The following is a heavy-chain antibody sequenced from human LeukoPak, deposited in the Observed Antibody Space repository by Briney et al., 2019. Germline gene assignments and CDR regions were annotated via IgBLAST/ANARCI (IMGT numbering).Heavy chain of an antibody. CDR3: ASHTPLYYYGMDV. Sequence: ASVKVSCKASGYTFTSYGISWARQAPGQGLEWMGWISAYNGNTNYAQKLQGRVTMTTDTSTSTAYMELRSLRSDDTAVYYCASHTPLYYYGMDVWGQGTTVTVSS. CDR2: ISAYNGNT. CDR1: GYTFTSYG. J-gene: IGHJ6*02. V-gene: IGHV1-18*01.